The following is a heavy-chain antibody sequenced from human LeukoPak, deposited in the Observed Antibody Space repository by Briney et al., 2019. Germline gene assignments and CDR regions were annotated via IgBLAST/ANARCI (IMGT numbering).Heavy chain of an antibody. CDR3: ATPMIREILHSYYFDF. Sequence: GGSMRLSCAASGFAFRTYALGWVRQAQGKELEWVSSIRVGGDIKYYGDFVKGRFTIFRDDSKTTLYLQMNSLIDDDTAVYYCATPMIREILHSYYFDFWGQGTLVTVPS. CDR2: IRVGGDIK. V-gene: IGHV3-23*01. J-gene: IGHJ4*02. D-gene: IGHD3-10*01. CDR1: GFAFRTYA.